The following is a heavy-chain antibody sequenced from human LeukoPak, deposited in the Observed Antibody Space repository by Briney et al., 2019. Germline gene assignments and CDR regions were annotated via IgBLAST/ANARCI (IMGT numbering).Heavy chain of an antibody. CDR3: ARRWNSSKYYYYYGMDV. CDR2: INHSGST. V-gene: IGHV4-34*01. J-gene: IGHJ6*02. Sequence: SETLSLTCAVYGGSFSGYYWSWIRQPPGKGLEWIGEINHSGSTNYNPSLKSRVTISVDTSKNQFSLKLSSVTAADTAVYYCARRWNSSKYYYYYGMDVWGQGTTVTVSS. CDR1: GGSFSGYY. D-gene: IGHD6-13*01.